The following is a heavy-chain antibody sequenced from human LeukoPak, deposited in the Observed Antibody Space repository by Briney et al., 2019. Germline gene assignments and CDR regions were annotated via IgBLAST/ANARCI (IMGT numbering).Heavy chain of an antibody. J-gene: IGHJ4*02. CDR1: GVSISSYY. CDR3: ARGVTRYYFDY. CDR2: IYYSGST. D-gene: IGHD2-21*02. V-gene: IGHV4-59*01. Sequence: PSETLSLTCAVSGVSISSYYWSWIRQPPGKGLEWIGYIYYSGSTNYNPSLKSRVTISVDTSKNQFSLKLSSVTAADTAVYYCARGVTRYYFDYWGQGTLVTVSS.